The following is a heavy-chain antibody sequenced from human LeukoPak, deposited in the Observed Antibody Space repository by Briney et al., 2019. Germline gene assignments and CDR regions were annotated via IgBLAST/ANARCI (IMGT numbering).Heavy chain of an antibody. V-gene: IGHV1-2*02. CDR1: GYSFTGDY. Sequence: GASVKVSCKASGYSFTGDYMHWVRQAPGQGLEWMGWINPNSGGTNYAQKFQGRVTMTRDTSISTAYMELSRLRSDDTAVYYCARDGDFWSGWYFDYWGQGTLVTVSS. CDR2: INPNSGGT. J-gene: IGHJ4*02. D-gene: IGHD3-3*01. CDR3: ARDGDFWSGWYFDY.